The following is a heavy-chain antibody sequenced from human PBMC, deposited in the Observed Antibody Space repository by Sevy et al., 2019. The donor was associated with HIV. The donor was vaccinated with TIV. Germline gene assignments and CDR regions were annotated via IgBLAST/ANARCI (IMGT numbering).Heavy chain of an antibody. CDR1: GFNFTASA. Sequence: GGSLRLSCVASGFNFTASAMSWVRQSPGKGLEWVSTIGRSGSSSYYAHSVKGRFTISRDNSKRTLYLQMNSLTADDTAVYFCAKPASRKRWFAYWGQGILVTVSS. D-gene: IGHD3-10*01. J-gene: IGHJ1*01. CDR2: IGRSGSSS. CDR3: AKPASRKRWFAY. V-gene: IGHV3-23*01.